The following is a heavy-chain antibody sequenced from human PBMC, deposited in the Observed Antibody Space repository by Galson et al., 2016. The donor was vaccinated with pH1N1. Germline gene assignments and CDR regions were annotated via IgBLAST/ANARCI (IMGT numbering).Heavy chain of an antibody. CDR3: ARKTEFDY. Sequence: SLRLSCAASGFTFGSYEMNWVRQAPGKGLEWVAYISTSGATTYYTDSVKGRFTISRDNALNSLYLQMTSPRVEDTAVYYCARKTEFDYWGQGALVTVSS. J-gene: IGHJ4*02. CDR2: ISTSGATT. V-gene: IGHV3-48*03. CDR1: GFTFGSYE.